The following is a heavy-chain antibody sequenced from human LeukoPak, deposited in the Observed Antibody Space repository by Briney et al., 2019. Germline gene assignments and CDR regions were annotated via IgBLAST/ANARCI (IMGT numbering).Heavy chain of an antibody. J-gene: IGHJ3*02. D-gene: IGHD5-24*01. CDR1: GYIFTGHC. CDR3: ARVGDGLNDAFDI. CDR2: INPKTGGT. Sequence: GASVKVSCKASGYIFTGHCMNWVRQVPGQGLEWMGRINPKTGGTNYAQNFQGRVTMTRDTSISTTYMELSRLRPDDTAVYYCARVGDGLNDAFDIWGQGTMVTVSS. V-gene: IGHV1-2*06.